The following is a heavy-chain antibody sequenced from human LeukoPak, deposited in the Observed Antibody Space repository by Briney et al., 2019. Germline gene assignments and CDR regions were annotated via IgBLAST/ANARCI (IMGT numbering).Heavy chain of an antibody. Sequence: GGSLRLSCAASGFTFSSYSMNWVRQAPGQGLECVSSISSSSSYIYYADSVKGRFTISRDNAKNSLYLQMNSLRAEDTAVYYCARDHCGGDCYPWPPYYYYGMDVWGQGTTVTVSS. CDR1: GFTFSSYS. CDR2: ISSSSSYI. CDR3: ARDHCGGDCYPWPPYYYYGMDV. V-gene: IGHV3-21*01. J-gene: IGHJ6*02. D-gene: IGHD2-21*02.